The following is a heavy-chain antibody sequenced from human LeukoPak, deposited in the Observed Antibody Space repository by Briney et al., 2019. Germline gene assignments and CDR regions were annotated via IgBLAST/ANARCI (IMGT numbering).Heavy chain of an antibody. CDR3: ARDGHYYGSGSRSIPYYYYYGMDV. V-gene: IGHV4-4*07. D-gene: IGHD3-10*01. CDR2: IYTSGST. CDR1: GGSISSYY. Sequence: PSETLSLTCTVSGGSISSYYWSWIRQPAGKGLEWIGRIYTSGSTNYNPSLKSRVTMSVDTSKNQFSLKPSSVTAADTAVYYCARDGHYYGSGSRSIPYYYYYGMDVWGQGTTVTVSS. J-gene: IGHJ6*02.